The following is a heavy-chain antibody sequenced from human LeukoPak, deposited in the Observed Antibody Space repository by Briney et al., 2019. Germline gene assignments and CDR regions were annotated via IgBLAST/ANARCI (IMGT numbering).Heavy chain of an antibody. CDR2: INEDGSTT. V-gene: IGHV3-74*01. Sequence: GGSLRLSCAASGFTFSSNWMHWVRQAPGKGLVWVSRINEDGSTTNYADSVKGRSTIFRDNAKNTLYLQMNSLRAEDTAVYYCVRDLGGRSDHWGQGTLVTVSS. D-gene: IGHD1-26*01. CDR3: VRDLGGRSDH. J-gene: IGHJ4*02. CDR1: GFTFSSNW.